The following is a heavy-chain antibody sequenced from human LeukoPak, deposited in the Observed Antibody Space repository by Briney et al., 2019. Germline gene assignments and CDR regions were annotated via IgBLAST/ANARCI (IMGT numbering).Heavy chain of an antibody. J-gene: IGHJ4*02. D-gene: IGHD6-6*01. Sequence: GRSLRLSCAASGFTFSSYGMHWVRQAPGKGLEWVAVISYDGSNKYYADSVKGRFTISRDNSKNTLYLQMNSLRAEDTAVYYCVSQLAHGFDYWGQGTLVTVSS. CDR2: ISYDGSNK. CDR1: GFTFSSYG. CDR3: VSQLAHGFDY. V-gene: IGHV3-30*03.